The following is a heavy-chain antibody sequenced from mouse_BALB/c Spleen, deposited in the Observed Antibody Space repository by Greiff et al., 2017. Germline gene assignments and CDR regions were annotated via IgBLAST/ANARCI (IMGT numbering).Heavy chain of an antibody. Sequence: EVQRVESGGGLVKPGGSLKLSCAASGFAFSSYDMSWVRQTPEKRLEWVAYISSGSSTIYYADTVKGRFTISRDNPKNTLFLQMTSLRSEDTAMYYCARRYGSSLGAMDYWGQGTSVTVSS. CDR1: GFAFSSYD. V-gene: IGHV5-12-1*01. J-gene: IGHJ4*01. CDR3: ARRYGSSLGAMDY. D-gene: IGHD1-1*01. CDR2: ISSGSSTI.